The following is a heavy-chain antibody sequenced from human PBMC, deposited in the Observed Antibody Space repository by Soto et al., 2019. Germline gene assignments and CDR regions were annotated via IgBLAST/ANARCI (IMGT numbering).Heavy chain of an antibody. J-gene: IGHJ4*02. CDR2: MNPNSGGT. CDR1: GYTFSAYD. CDR3: ARGLAARRAKHIDY. V-gene: IGHV1-2*02. Sequence: QVQLEQSGAEVKNPGASVRVSCKASGYTFSAYDIHWVRQAPGQGLEWMGWMNPNSGGTHYAQRFQGRVTMTRDTSINTAYMELSGLQSDDTAVFYCARGLAARRAKHIDYWGQGILVSVSS. D-gene: IGHD6-6*01.